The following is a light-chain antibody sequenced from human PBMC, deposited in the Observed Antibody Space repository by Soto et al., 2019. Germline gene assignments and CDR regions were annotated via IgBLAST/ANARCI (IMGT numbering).Light chain of an antibody. J-gene: IGLJ2*01. CDR1: STDFVSYNR. CDR3: CSYAGTHTFVI. V-gene: IGLV2-18*02. Sequence: QSVLTQPPSVSGSPGQSVTISCTGTSTDFVSYNRVSWNQQPPGTAPKLIIYDVTKRPSGVPDRFSGSKSGDTASLTISGLQSEDEAEYYCCSYAGTHTFVIFGAGTKLTVL. CDR2: DVT.